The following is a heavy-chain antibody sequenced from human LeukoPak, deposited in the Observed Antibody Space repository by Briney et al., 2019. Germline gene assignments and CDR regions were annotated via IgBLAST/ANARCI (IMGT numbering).Heavy chain of an antibody. CDR1: GGTFSSYA. V-gene: IGHV1-69*05. J-gene: IGHJ6*03. CDR2: IIPIFGTA. CDR3: ARDNGVYPDVYYYYYMDV. D-gene: IGHD2-8*01. Sequence: GASVKVSCKASGGTFSSYAISWVRQAPGQGLEWMGGIIPIFGTANYAQKFQGRVTITTDESTSTAYMELSSLRSEDTVVYYCARDNGVYPDVYYYYYMDVWGKGTTVTVSS.